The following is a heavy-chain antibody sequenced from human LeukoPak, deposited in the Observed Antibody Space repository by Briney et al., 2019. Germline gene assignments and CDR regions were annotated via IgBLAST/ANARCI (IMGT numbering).Heavy chain of an antibody. V-gene: IGHV4-59*01. J-gene: IGHJ4*02. Sequence: SETLSLTCTVSGGSISSYYSSWIRHPRGKGLEWIGYIYYSGSTNYNPYLKSRVTISVDTSKNQFSLKRSSVPAADSAVYYCARCSFRSWYVDYWGQGTLVTVSS. CDR1: GGSISSYY. D-gene: IGHD6-13*01. CDR3: ARCSFRSWYVDY. CDR2: IYYSGST.